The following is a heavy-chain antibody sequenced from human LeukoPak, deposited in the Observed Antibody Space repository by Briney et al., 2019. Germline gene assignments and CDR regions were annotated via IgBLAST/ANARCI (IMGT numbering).Heavy chain of an antibody. D-gene: IGHD3-10*01. J-gene: IGHJ5*02. CDR1: GGSISSGGYY. V-gene: IGHV4-31*03. CDR3: ARDWDYYGSGSNWFDP. CDR2: IYYSGST. Sequence: SQTLSLTSTVSGGSISSGGYYWSWIRQHPGKGLEWIGYIYYSGSTYYNPSLKSRVTISVDTSKNQFSLKLSAVTAADTAVHYCARDWDYYGSGSNWFDPWGQGTLVTVSS.